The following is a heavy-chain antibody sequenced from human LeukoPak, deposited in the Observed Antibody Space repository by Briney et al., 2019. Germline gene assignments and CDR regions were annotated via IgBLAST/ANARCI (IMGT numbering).Heavy chain of an antibody. CDR1: GYSFTGYY. J-gene: IGHJ4*02. CDR3: ARNWDYFDY. CDR2: INPNYGDT. D-gene: IGHD7-27*01. V-gene: IGHV1-2*02. Sequence: GASVKVPCEASGYSFTGYYMHWVRQAPGQGLEWMGWINPNYGDTTYAQKFQGRVTMTRDTSISTAYMELSGLVSDDTAVYYCARNWDYFDYWGQGTLVTVSS.